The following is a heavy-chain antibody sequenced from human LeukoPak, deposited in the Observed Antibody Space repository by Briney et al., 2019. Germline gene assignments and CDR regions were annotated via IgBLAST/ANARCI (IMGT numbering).Heavy chain of an antibody. Sequence: GGSLRLSCAASGFTFSSYAMSWVRQAPGKGLEWVSTISGSGGSTYYADSVKGRFTISRENSKNPVSLKMNSLKGEDTGAYSCAKDRFCINDVWHGVFDYWGQGTLVTVSS. CDR3: AKDRFCINDVWHGVFDY. J-gene: IGHJ4*02. CDR2: ISGSGGST. CDR1: GFTFSSYA. D-gene: IGHD2-8*01. V-gene: IGHV3-23*01.